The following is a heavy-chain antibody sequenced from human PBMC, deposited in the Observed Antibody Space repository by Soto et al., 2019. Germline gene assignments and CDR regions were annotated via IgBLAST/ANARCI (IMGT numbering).Heavy chain of an antibody. CDR3: ARGGGDGATFLDY. CDR1: GYTFTSYC. Sequence: GESLKISCQCSGYTFTSYCISWVRLMPEKGLEWMGKIDPSDSYTNYSPSFQGHVTFSADKSISTAYLQWSSLKASATAMYYCARGGGDGATFLDYWGQGTLVTVSS. V-gene: IGHV5-10-1*01. D-gene: IGHD2-21*02. J-gene: IGHJ4*02. CDR2: IDPSDSYT.